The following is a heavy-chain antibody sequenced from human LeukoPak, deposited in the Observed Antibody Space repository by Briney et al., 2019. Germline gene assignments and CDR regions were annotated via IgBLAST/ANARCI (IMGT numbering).Heavy chain of an antibody. CDR2: IYTSGST. CDR1: GGSISSYY. D-gene: IGHD6-13*01. CDR3: ARREVRDSSSWYDY. Sequence: SETLSLTCTVSGGSISSYYWSWIRQPAGKGLEWIGRIYTSGSTNYNPSLKSRVTISVDTSKNQFSLKLSSVTAADTAVYYCARREVRDSSSWYDYWGQGTLVTVSS. V-gene: IGHV4-4*07. J-gene: IGHJ4*02.